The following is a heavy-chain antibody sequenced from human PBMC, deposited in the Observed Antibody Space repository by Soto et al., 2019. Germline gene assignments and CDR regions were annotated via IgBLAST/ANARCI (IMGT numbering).Heavy chain of an antibody. D-gene: IGHD3-10*01. J-gene: IGHJ5*02. Sequence: QVQLVQSGAAVKKPGSSVKVSCKASGGTFSRYTINWVRQSPGQGLEWMGRIIPIAAIANYTQKFQGRVTSTVDKSSTTAYMDLSSLRSDDTAVYDCARGSTIVRGAPSWFDPWGQGTLVTVSS. V-gene: IGHV1-69*02. CDR1: GGTFSRYT. CDR2: IIPIAAIA. CDR3: ARGSTIVRGAPSWFDP.